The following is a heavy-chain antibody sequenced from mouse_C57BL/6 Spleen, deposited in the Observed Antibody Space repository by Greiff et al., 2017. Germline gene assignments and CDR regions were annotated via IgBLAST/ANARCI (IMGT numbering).Heavy chain of an antibody. Sequence: QFQLQQSGPELVKPGASVKISCKASGYAFSSSWMNWVKQRPGKGLEWIGRIYPGDGDTNYNGKFKGKATLTADKSSSTAYMQLSSLTSEDSAVYFCASDGNYYYAMDYWGQGTSVTVSS. D-gene: IGHD2-1*01. CDR3: ASDGNYYYAMDY. J-gene: IGHJ4*01. V-gene: IGHV1-82*01. CDR1: GYAFSSSW. CDR2: IYPGDGDT.